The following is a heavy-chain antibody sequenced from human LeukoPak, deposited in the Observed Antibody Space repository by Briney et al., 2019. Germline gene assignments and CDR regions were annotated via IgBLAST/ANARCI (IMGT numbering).Heavy chain of an antibody. D-gene: IGHD5-24*01. CDR1: GFTVSSNY. V-gene: IGHV3-66*02. Sequence: GGSLRLSCAASGFTVSSNYMSWVRQAPGKGLEWVSVIYSGGSTYYADSVKGRFTTSRDNSKNTLYLQMNSLRAEDTAVYYCAKGGNYNSYYYYMDVWGKGTTVTVSS. CDR3: AKGGNYNSYYYYMDV. J-gene: IGHJ6*03. CDR2: IYSGGST.